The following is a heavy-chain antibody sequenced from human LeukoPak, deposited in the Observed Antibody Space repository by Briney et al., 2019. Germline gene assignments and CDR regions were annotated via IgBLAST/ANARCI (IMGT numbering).Heavy chain of an antibody. CDR2: ISGSGVTT. V-gene: IGHV3-23*01. D-gene: IGHD3-22*01. CDR1: GFTFSSYW. Sequence: GGSLRLSCAASGFTFSSYWMSWVRQAPGKGLEWVSAISGSGVTTNYADSVKGRFTISRDNSKNTLYLQMNSLRAEDTAVYYCAKDALDYYDISGYYSSFGLFDYWGQGTLVTVSS. CDR3: AKDALDYYDISGYYSSFGLFDY. J-gene: IGHJ4*02.